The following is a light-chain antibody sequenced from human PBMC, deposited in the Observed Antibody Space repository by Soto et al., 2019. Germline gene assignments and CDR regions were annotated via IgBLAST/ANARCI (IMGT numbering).Light chain of an antibody. J-gene: IGKJ2*01. CDR2: DAS. V-gene: IGKV1-5*01. CDR3: QQYNSYLYT. Sequence: DIQMTQSPSPLSASVGDRVTITCRASQGISSWLAWYQQKPGKAPKLLIYDASSLESGVPSRFSGSGSGTEFTLTISSLQPDDFATYYCQQYNSYLYTFGQGTKLEIK. CDR1: QGISSW.